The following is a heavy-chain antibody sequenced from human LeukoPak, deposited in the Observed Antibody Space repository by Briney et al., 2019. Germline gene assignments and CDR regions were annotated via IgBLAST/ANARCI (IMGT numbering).Heavy chain of an antibody. CDR3: ARWVGYSNWFDP. J-gene: IGHJ5*02. CDR2: INPNRGDT. D-gene: IGHD2-15*01. V-gene: IGHV1-2*02. CDR1: GYTFTGYY. Sequence: ASVKVSCKASGYTFTGYYVLWVRQAPGQELEWMGWINPNRGDTNYAQKFQGRVTMTRDTSISTAYMELSGLKSDDTAVYYCARWVGYSNWFDPWGQGTLVTVSS.